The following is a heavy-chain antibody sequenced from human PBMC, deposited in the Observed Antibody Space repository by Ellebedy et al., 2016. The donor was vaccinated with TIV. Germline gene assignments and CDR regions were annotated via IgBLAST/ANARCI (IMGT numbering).Heavy chain of an antibody. CDR2: IYYSGST. Sequence: GSLTLSCTVSGGSISSYYWSWIRKPPGKGLEWIGYIYYSGSTNYNPSLKSRVTISVDTSKNQFSLKLSSVTAADTAVYYCARGGGRLLFDYWGQGTLVTVSS. CDR3: ARGGGRLLFDY. J-gene: IGHJ4*02. V-gene: IGHV4-59*01. D-gene: IGHD1-1*01. CDR1: GGSISSYY.